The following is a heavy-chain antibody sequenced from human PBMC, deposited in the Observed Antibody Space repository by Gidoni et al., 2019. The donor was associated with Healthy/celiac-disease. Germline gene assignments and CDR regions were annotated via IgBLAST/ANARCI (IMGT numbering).Heavy chain of an antibody. CDR3: TTEGYYYDSSGTPDY. CDR1: GFTFLNAW. Sequence: EVQLVESGGGLVKPGGSLRLSCAASGFTFLNAWMRWVRQAPGKGLEWVGRIISKTDGGTTDYAAPVKGRFTISRDDSKNTLYLQMNSLKTEDTAVYYCTTEGYYYDSSGTPDYWGQGTLVTVSS. CDR2: IISKTDGGTT. J-gene: IGHJ4*02. V-gene: IGHV3-15*01. D-gene: IGHD3-22*01.